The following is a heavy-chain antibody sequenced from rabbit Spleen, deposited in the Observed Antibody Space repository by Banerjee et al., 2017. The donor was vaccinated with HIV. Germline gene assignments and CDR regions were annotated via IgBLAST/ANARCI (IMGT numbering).Heavy chain of an antibody. CDR3: ARPEWYVTDWGALSL. V-gene: IGHV1S40*01. D-gene: IGHD4-1*01. CDR2: IYTGDGDT. CDR1: GFSLFSYW. Sequence: QSLEESGGGLVKPGGTLTLTCKASGFSLFSYWMCWVRQAPGKGLDLIGCIYTGDGDTYYASWAKGRFTISKTSSTTVTLQLNSLTVADTATYFCARPEWYVTDWGALSLWGQGTLVTVS. J-gene: IGHJ6*01.